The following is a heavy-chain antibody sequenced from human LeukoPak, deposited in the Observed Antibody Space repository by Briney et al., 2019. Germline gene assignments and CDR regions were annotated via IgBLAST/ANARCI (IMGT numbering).Heavy chain of an antibody. J-gene: IGHJ3*02. D-gene: IGHD2-8*02. CDR1: GYTFTGYY. V-gene: IGHV1-2*02. CDR3: ASGSWGSGGAFDI. CDR2: INPNSGGT. Sequence: ASVKVSCKASGYTFTGYYMHWVRQAPGQGLEWMGWINPNSGGTNYAQKFQGRVTMTRDTSTSTVYMELSSLRSEDTAVYYCASGSWGSGGAFDIWGQGTMVTVSS.